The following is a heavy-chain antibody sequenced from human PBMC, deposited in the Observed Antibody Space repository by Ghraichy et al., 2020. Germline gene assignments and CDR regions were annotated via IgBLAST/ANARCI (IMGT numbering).Heavy chain of an antibody. V-gene: IGHV3-30*18. D-gene: IGHD6-19*01. CDR3: AKDLDKWGSGWLGYFDY. Sequence: GESLNISCAASGFSFSSFGMHWVRQAPGKGLEWVAVISYDGSNTYFADSVKGRFTISRDNSKSTLYLHMNSLRAEDTAVYYCAKDLDKWGSGWLGYFDYWGQGTLVTVSS. CDR2: ISYDGSNT. CDR1: GFSFSSFG. J-gene: IGHJ4*02.